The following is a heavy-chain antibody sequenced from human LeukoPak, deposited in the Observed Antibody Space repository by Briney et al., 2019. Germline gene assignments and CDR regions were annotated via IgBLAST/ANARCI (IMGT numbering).Heavy chain of an antibody. D-gene: IGHD2-2*01. V-gene: IGHV1-69*01. CDR2: IIPIFGTA. CDR3: ARCAPAAMPGAWFDP. Sequence: GSSVKVSCKASGGTFSSYAISWVRQAPGQGLEWMGGIIPIFGTANYAQKFQGRVTITADESTSTAYMELSSLRSEDTAVYYCARCAPAAMPGAWFDPWGQGTLVTVSS. CDR1: GGTFSSYA. J-gene: IGHJ5*02.